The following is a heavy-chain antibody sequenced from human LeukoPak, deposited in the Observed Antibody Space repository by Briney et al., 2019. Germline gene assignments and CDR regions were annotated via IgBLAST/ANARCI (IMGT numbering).Heavy chain of an antibody. D-gene: IGHD3-22*01. CDR2: IYYSGST. V-gene: IGHV4-61*05. CDR3: ARVAMIVQNDLYYFDY. Sequence: SETLSLTCTVSGGSISSSSYYWGWIRQPPGKGLEWIGYIYYSGSTNYNPSLKSRVTISVDTSKNQFSLKLSSVTAADTAVYYCARVAMIVQNDLYYFDYWGQGTLVTVSS. CDR1: GGSISSSSYY. J-gene: IGHJ4*02.